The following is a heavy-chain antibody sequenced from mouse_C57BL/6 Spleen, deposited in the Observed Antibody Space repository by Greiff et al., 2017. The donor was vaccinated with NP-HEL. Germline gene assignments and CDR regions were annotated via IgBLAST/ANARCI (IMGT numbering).Heavy chain of an antibody. J-gene: IGHJ4*01. CDR1: GYTFTSYG. Sequence: VKLQESGAELARPGASVKLSCKASGYTFTSYGISWVKQRTGQGLEWIGEIYPRSGNTYYNEKFKGKATLTADKSSSTAYMELRSLTSEDSAVYFCARKEGFTTVVAPDYYAMDYWGQGTSVTVSS. D-gene: IGHD1-1*01. V-gene: IGHV1-81*01. CDR3: ARKEGFTTVVAPDYYAMDY. CDR2: IYPRSGNT.